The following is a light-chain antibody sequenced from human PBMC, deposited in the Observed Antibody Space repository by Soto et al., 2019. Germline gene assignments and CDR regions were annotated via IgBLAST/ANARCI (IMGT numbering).Light chain of an antibody. CDR1: QSISSW. CDR2: KPS. CDR3: QQYYSSSLT. J-gene: IGKJ4*01. Sequence: DIQMTQSPSTLSASLGDRVTITCRASQSISSWLVWYQQKPGKAPKLLIYKPSSLASGVPSRFSVRGSGTEFTLTISSLQADDVATYYFQQYYSSSLTFGGGTRVEIK. V-gene: IGKV1-5*03.